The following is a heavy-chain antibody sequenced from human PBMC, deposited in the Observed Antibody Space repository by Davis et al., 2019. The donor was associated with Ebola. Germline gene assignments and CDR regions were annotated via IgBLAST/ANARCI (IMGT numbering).Heavy chain of an antibody. CDR3: ARVVATWRVVDDY. V-gene: IGHV1-18*01. CDR1: GYSFTTYG. D-gene: IGHD2-21*01. Sequence: ASAKVSCKTSGYSFTTYGIMWVRQAPGQGLEWMGWIAAYNGYTNYVQKFQGRVTMTIETSTSTAYMELRSLKSDDTAVYYCARVVATWRVVDDYWGQGTLVTVSS. CDR2: IAAYNGYT. J-gene: IGHJ4*02.